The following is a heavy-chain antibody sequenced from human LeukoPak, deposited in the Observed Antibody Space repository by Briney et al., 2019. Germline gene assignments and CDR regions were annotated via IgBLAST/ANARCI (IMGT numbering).Heavy chain of an antibody. D-gene: IGHD5-12*01. CDR1: GSTFSTCW. J-gene: IGHJ1*01. CDR2: IKEDGSRE. V-gene: IGHV3-7*01. Sequence: PGGSLRLSCAASGSTFSTCWMTWVRQAPGKGLEWVANIKEDGSREYYVDSVKGRFTISRDNAKNSLYLQMDSLTAEDTAVYYCARDSPGYGAYVSWGQGTLVSVSS. CDR3: ARDSPGYGAYVS.